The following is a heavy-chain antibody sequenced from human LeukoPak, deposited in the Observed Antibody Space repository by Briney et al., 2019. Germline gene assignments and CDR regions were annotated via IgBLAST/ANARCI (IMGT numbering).Heavy chain of an antibody. CDR2: ISGSGGST. CDR1: GFTFSSYA. V-gene: IGHV3-23*01. D-gene: IGHD2-21*02. J-gene: IGHJ4*02. Sequence: PGGSLRLSCAASGFTFSSYAMSWVRQAPGKGLEWVSAISGSGGSTYYADSVKGRFTISRDNSKNTLYLQMNSLRAEDTDVYYCAKDIWNCGGDCYSYYFDYWGQGTLVTVSS. CDR3: AKDIWNCGGDCYSYYFDY.